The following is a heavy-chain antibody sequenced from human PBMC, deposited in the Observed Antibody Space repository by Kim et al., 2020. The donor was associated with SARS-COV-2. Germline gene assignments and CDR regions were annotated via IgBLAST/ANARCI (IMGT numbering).Heavy chain of an antibody. J-gene: IGHJ4*02. CDR3: AKDSEYYYDSSGYLDY. V-gene: IGHV3-9*01. D-gene: IGHD3-22*01. Sequence: CGKGRFTISRDNAKNSLYLQMNRLRAEDTALYYCAKDSEYYYDSSGYLDYWGQGTLVTVSS.